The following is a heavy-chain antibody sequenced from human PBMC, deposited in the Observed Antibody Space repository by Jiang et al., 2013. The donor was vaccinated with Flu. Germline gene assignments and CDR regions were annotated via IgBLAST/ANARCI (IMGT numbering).Heavy chain of an antibody. CDR1: GFTFDHYN. V-gene: IGHV3-21*01. D-gene: IGHD3-3*01. Sequence: QLVESGGGLVKPGGSLRLSCAASGFTFDHYNMNWVRQAPGKGLEWVSSISANSDYIYYADSVQGRFTISRDNAENSLYPQMNSLRAEDTAVYYCVRDNRLRFLEWLGRFAFDSWGQGTLVTVSS. J-gene: IGHJ3*02. CDR2: ISANSDYI. CDR3: VRDNRLRFLEWLGRFAFDS.